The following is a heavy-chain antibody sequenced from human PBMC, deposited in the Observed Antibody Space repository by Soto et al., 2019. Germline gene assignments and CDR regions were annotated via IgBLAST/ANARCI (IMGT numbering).Heavy chain of an antibody. CDR3: ACGGNSEYDY. Sequence: ASVKVSCKASGGTFSSYAISWVRQAPGQGLEWMGGIIPIFGTANYAQKFQGRVTITADESTSTAYMELSSLRSEDTAVYYCACGGNSEYDYWGQGTLVTISS. J-gene: IGHJ4*02. CDR2: IIPIFGTA. CDR1: GGTFSSYA. V-gene: IGHV1-69*13. D-gene: IGHD2-21*02.